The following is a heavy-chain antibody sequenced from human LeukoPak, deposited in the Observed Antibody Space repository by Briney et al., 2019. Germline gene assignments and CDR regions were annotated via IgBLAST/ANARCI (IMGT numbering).Heavy chain of an antibody. Sequence: SETLSLTCTVSGGSISSGGYYWRWIRQHPGKGLGWIGYIYYSGSTYYNPSLKSRATISVDTSKNQFSLKLSSVTAADTAVYYCARTLRYYDSSLTFDIWGQGTMVTVSS. CDR1: GGSISSGGYY. V-gene: IGHV4-31*03. D-gene: IGHD3-22*01. CDR2: IYYSGST. CDR3: ARTLRYYDSSLTFDI. J-gene: IGHJ3*02.